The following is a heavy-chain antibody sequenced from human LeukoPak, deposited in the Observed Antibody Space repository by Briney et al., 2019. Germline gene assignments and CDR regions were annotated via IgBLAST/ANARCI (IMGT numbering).Heavy chain of an antibody. CDR1: GGSIKRYF. D-gene: IGHD1-26*01. CDR2: IHYSENT. Sequence: KPSETLSLPRTVSGGSIKRYFWSRVRQPPGKGLEWIAYIHYSENTNYNPSLKSRVTISVDTSKNQFSLKLSSVTAADTAVYYCARDRRWELLHAFDIWGQGAMVTVSP. V-gene: IGHV4-59*01. J-gene: IGHJ3*02. CDR3: ARDRRWELLHAFDI.